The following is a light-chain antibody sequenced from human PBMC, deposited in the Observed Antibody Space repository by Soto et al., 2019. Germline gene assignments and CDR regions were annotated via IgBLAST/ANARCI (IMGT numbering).Light chain of an antibody. J-gene: IGLJ1*01. CDR3: SSYTSTSTLYV. CDR1: SSDIGGYNY. Sequence: QSALTQPASVSGSPGQSITISCTGTSSDIGGYNYVSWYQQLPGKVPKLIIYDVSIRPSGVSDRFSGSKSGNAASLPIPGLQDEDEADYYCSSYTSTSTLYVLGTGTKLTVL. V-gene: IGLV2-14*03. CDR2: DVS.